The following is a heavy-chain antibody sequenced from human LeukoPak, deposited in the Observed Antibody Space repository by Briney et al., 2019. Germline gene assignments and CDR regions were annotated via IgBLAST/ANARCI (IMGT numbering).Heavy chain of an antibody. D-gene: IGHD1-1*01. J-gene: IGHJ4*02. CDR3: ARDTSRNDLDY. CDR1: GFIVSSNY. Sequence: GGSLRLSCAASGFIVSSNYMSWVRQAPGKGLEWVSVIYSSGNTYYADSVKGRFTISRDNAKNSLYLQMNSLRAEDTAVYYCARDTSRNDLDYWGQGTLVTVSS. CDR2: IYSSGNT. V-gene: IGHV3-53*01.